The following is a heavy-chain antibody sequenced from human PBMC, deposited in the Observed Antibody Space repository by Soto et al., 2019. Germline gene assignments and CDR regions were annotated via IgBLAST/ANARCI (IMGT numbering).Heavy chain of an antibody. Sequence: QVQLQESGPGLVKPSQTLSVTCTVSGGALSSDNFFWSWVRQHPEPGLEWVGYIYHTEAAYYNPSPTSRPTITLDTFKNRFSLSLISATAPDTAVYYCAIEIISPATFDAFDIWGQGTMVTVSS. D-gene: IGHD1-26*01. CDR2: IYHTEAA. V-gene: IGHV4-31*03. CDR1: GGALSSDNFF. J-gene: IGHJ3*02. CDR3: AIEIISPATFDAFDI.